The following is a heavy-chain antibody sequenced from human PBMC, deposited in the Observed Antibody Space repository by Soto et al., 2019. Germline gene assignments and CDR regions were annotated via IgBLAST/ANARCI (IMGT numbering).Heavy chain of an antibody. Sequence: GGSLTLSCAASGFTFRSFTMNWVRQAPGKGLEWVSTIGRNSAYIYYTDEQRGRFTISRDNAKTSLNLQMNSLRAEDTAVYYCTRGASRDSRARGWFDPWGPGTMVTVSS. CDR1: GFTFRSFT. CDR2: IGRNSAYI. V-gene: IGHV3-21*01. J-gene: IGHJ5*02. CDR3: TRGASRDSRARGWFDP. D-gene: IGHD6-13*01.